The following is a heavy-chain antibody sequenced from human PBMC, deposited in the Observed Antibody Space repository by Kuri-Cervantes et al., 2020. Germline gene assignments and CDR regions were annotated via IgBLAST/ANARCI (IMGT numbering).Heavy chain of an antibody. CDR1: GFTFSSYA. Sequence: GGSLRLSCAASGFTFSSYAMSWVRQAPGKGLEWVSTISGSGSSTYYADSVKGRFTISRDNAKNSLYLQMNSLTAEDTAVYYCARDSSVGELIQLWPMDVWGKGTTVTVSS. CDR3: ARDSSVGELIQLWPMDV. J-gene: IGHJ6*04. V-gene: IGHV3-23*01. CDR2: ISGSGSST. D-gene: IGHD3-10*01.